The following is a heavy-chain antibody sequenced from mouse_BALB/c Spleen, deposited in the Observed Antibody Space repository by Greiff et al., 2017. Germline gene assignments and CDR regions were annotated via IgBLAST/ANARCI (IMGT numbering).Heavy chain of an antibody. V-gene: IGHV5-6-5*01. J-gene: IGHJ2*01. CDR3: ARDGITTVVAPFDY. CDR2: ISSGGST. CDR1: GFTFSSYA. D-gene: IGHD1-1*01. Sequence: EVKLVESGGGLVKPGGSLKLSCAASGFTFSSYAMSWVRQTPEKRLEWVASISSGGSTYYPDSVKGRFTISRDNARNILYLQMSSLRSEDTAMYYCARDGITTVVAPFDYWGQGTTLTVSS.